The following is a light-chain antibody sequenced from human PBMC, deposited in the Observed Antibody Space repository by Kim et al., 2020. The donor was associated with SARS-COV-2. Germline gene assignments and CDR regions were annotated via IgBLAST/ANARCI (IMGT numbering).Light chain of an antibody. CDR1: QSISSY. CDR3: QQSYSTLWT. Sequence: DIQMTQSPSSLSASVGDRVTITCRASQSISSYLNWYQQKPGKAPKLLIYAASSLQSGVPSRFSGSGSGTDFTLTISSLQPEDFATYYCQQSYSTLWTFGQATKVDIK. J-gene: IGKJ1*01. CDR2: AAS. V-gene: IGKV1-39*01.